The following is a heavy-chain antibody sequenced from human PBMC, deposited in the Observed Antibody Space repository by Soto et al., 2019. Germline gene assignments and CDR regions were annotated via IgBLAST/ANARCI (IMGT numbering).Heavy chain of an antibody. CDR2: VNHSGEA. J-gene: IGHJ5*02. CDR1: GGSFRNYY. D-gene: IGHD2-2*01. V-gene: IGHV4-34*01. CDR3: ARGGINCSSTSCYYNWFDP. Sequence: PSETLSLTCGVYGGSFRNYYWIWVRQPPGKGLEWIGEVNHSGEATYNPSLQSRITISLDTSNSQFSLKLTSVTAADTAVYYCARGGINCSSTSCYYNWFDPWGQGTLVTVSS.